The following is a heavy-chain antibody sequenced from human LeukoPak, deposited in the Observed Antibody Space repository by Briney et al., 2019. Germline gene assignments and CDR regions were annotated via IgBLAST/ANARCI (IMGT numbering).Heavy chain of an antibody. D-gene: IGHD3-10*01. Sequence: SETLSLTCTVSGGSISSGSYYWSWVRQPPGKRLEWIGYIYYTGSTDDNPSLKSRVTISVDTSKNQFSLKLSSVTAADTAVYYCARGGRRITMVRGAVFDYWGQGTLVTVSS. CDR1: GGSISSGSYY. J-gene: IGHJ4*02. CDR2: IYYTGST. CDR3: ARGGRRITMVRGAVFDY. V-gene: IGHV4-61*01.